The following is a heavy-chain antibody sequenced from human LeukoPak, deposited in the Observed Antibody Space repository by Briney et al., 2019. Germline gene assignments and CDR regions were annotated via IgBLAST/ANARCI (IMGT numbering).Heavy chain of an antibody. CDR2: IYYSGGT. J-gene: IGHJ5*02. Sequence: SETLSLTCTVSGGSISSYYCSWIRQPPGKGLEWIGYIYYSGGTNYNPSLKSRVTISVATSKNQFSLKLSSVTAADTAVYYCASSSGSYSSKHNWFDPWGQGTMVTVSS. CDR3: ASSSGSYSSKHNWFDP. CDR1: GGSISSYY. V-gene: IGHV4-59*12. D-gene: IGHD3-10*01.